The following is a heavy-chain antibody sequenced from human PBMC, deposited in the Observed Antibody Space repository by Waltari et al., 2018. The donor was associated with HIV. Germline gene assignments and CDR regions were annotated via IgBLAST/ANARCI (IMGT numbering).Heavy chain of an antibody. CDR1: GGTFSSYA. V-gene: IGHV1-69*13. CDR3: ATGRYSGYDWATNFDY. CDR2: IIPIFGTA. D-gene: IGHD5-12*01. J-gene: IGHJ4*02. Sequence: QVQLVQSGAEVKKPGSSVQVSCKASGGTFSSYAISRVRHAPGQGLEWMGGIIPIFGTANYAQKFQGRVTITADESTSTAYMELSSLRSEDTAVYYCATGRYSGYDWATNFDYWGQGTLVTVSS.